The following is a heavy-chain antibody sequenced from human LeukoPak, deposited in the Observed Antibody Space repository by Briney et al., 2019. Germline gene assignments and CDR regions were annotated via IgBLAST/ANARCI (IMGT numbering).Heavy chain of an antibody. D-gene: IGHD1-26*01. CDR1: GGSISSYY. Sequence: PSETLSLTCTVSGGSISSYYWSWIRHPAGQGLEWIGRIYTSVSTNYNPSLKSRVTMSVDTSKNQFSLKLSSVTAADTAVYYCARDREWDLNWFDPWGQGTLVTVSS. CDR3: ARDREWDLNWFDP. V-gene: IGHV4-4*07. CDR2: IYTSVST. J-gene: IGHJ5*02.